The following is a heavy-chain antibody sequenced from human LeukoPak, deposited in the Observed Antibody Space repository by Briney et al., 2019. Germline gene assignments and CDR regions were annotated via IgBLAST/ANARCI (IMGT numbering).Heavy chain of an antibody. CDR2: MNPNSGNT. V-gene: IGHV1-8*01. CDR1: GYTFTSYD. D-gene: IGHD3-3*01. CDR3: ARPPGYDFWSGYPPSDYYYGMDV. J-gene: IGHJ6*02. Sequence: ASVKVSCKASGYTFTSYDINWVRQATGQGLEWMGWMNPNSGNTGYAQKFQGRVTMTRNTSISTAYMELSSLRSEDTAVYYCARPPGYDFWSGYPPSDYYYGMDVWGQGTAVTVSS.